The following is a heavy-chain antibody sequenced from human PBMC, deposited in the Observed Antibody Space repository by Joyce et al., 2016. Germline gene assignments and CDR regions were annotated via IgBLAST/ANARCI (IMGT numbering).Heavy chain of an antibody. CDR3: AKTHSSGLNFDY. CDR2: MNPNSGNA. Sequence: QVQLVQSGAEVKKPGASVTVSCKASGYTFTSYELNWVRQATGQGLEWMGWMNPNSGNAGYARKVQGRVTLNWNTAISTAYMELSSLRSEDTAVDYCAKTHSSGLNFDYWGQGTLVTVSS. J-gene: IGHJ4*02. D-gene: IGHD6-19*01. CDR1: GYTFTSYE. V-gene: IGHV1-8*01.